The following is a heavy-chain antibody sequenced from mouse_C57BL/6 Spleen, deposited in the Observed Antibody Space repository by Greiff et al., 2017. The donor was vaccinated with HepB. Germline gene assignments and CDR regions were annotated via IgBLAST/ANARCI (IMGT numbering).Heavy chain of an antibody. CDR3: ARRELLRYAMDY. CDR1: GYAFSSYW. CDR2: IYPGDGDT. Sequence: QVQLKHSGAELVKPGASVKISCKASGYAFSSYWMNWVKQRPGKGLEWIGQIYPGDGDTNYNGKFKGKATLTADKSSSTAYMQLSSLTSEDSAVYFCARRELLRYAMDYWGQGTSVTVSS. V-gene: IGHV1-80*01. D-gene: IGHD1-1*01. J-gene: IGHJ4*01.